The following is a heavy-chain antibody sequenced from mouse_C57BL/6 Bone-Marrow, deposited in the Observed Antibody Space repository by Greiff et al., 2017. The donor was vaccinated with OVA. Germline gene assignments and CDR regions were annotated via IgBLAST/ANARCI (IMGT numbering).Heavy chain of an antibody. CDR1: GFTFSSYA. V-gene: IGHV5-4*01. D-gene: IGHD2-3*01. J-gene: IGHJ3*01. CDR2: ISDGGSYT. Sequence: EVKLVESGGGLVKPGGSLKLSCAASGFTFSSYAMSWVRQTPEKRLEWVATISDGGSYTYYPDNVKGRFTISRDNAKNNLDLQMSHLKSEDTAMYYCAREGYSGFAYWGQGTLVTVSA. CDR3: AREGYSGFAY.